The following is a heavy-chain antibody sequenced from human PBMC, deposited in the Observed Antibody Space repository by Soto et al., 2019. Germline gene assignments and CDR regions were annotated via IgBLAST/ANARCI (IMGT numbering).Heavy chain of an antibody. V-gene: IGHV4-59*01. CDR1: GGSISSYY. Sequence: QVQLQESGPGLVKPSETLSLTCTVSGGSISSYYWSWIRQPPGKGLEWIGYIYYSGSTNYNPSLKSRVTISVDTSKNQFSLKLSSVTAADTAVYYCARDRNEYYYYYGMDVWDQGTTVTVSS. CDR2: IYYSGST. J-gene: IGHJ6*02. CDR3: ARDRNEYYYYYGMDV.